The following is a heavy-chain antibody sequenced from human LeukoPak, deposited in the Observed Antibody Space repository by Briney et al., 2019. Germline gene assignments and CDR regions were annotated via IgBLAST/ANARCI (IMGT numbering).Heavy chain of an antibody. D-gene: IGHD4-17*01. CDR3: AKATLFTVTQNLFWYFDL. Sequence: GGSLRLSCAASGFTFSSYAMNWVRQAPGKGLEWVSGTSGSGDATYYADSVKGRFTFSRDNSRGTLYLQMNSLRAEDTAIYYCAKATLFTVTQNLFWYFDLWGRGTLVTASS. CDR2: TSGSGDAT. V-gene: IGHV3-23*01. J-gene: IGHJ2*01. CDR1: GFTFSSYA.